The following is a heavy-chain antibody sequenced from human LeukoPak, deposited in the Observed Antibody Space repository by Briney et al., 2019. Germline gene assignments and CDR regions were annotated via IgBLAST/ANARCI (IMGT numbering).Heavy chain of an antibody. V-gene: IGHV3-23*01. J-gene: IGHJ6*03. CDR2: ISGSGGST. Sequence: PGGSLRLSCAASGFTFSSYAMSWVRQAPGKGLEWVSAISGSGGSTYYADSVKGRFTISRDNAKNSLYLQMNSLRAEDTAVYYCARIGLSSLRPFYYMDVWGKGTTVTVSS. D-gene: IGHD6-6*01. CDR3: ARIGLSSLRPFYYMDV. CDR1: GFTFSSYA.